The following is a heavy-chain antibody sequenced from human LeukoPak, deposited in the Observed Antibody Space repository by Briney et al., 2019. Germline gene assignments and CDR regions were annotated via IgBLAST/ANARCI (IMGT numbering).Heavy chain of an antibody. V-gene: IGHV3-66*01. D-gene: IGHD1-26*01. CDR1: GFNDSSTY. Sequence: GGSQTLSCVASGFNDSSTYKNWVRHAPGKGLEWVSLINSGGTTYCPDPVKGRFTIARDNSKNTLFLQMNRLRAEDSGVYYCAREWREAQKDAFDFWGQGTMVTVSS. CDR2: INSGGTT. CDR3: AREWREAQKDAFDF. J-gene: IGHJ3*01.